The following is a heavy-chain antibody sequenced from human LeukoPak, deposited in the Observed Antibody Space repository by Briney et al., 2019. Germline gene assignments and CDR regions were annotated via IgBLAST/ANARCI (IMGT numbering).Heavy chain of an antibody. CDR1: GYTFTSYA. CDR3: ARDYRRVVVAGRKKNWFDP. J-gene: IGHJ5*02. Sequence: ASVKVSCKASGYTFTSYAMNWVRQAPGQGLEWMGWINTNTGNPTYAQGFTGRFVFSLDTSVSTAYLQISSLKAEDTAVYYCARDYRRVVVAGRKKNWFDPWGQGTLVTVSS. V-gene: IGHV7-4-1*02. CDR2: INTNTGNP. D-gene: IGHD2-15*01.